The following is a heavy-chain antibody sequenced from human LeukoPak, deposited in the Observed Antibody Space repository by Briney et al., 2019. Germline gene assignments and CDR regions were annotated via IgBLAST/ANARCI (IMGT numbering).Heavy chain of an antibody. CDR2: INAGNGNT. J-gene: IGHJ3*02. Sequence: ASVKVSCKASGYTFTSYAMHWVRQAPGQRLEWMGWINAGNGNTKYSQKFQGRVTITRDTSASTAYMELSSLRSEDTAVYYCARSPRSRAAAADAFDIWGQGTMVTVSS. CDR3: ARSPRSRAAAADAFDI. CDR1: GYTFTSYA. V-gene: IGHV1-3*01. D-gene: IGHD6-13*01.